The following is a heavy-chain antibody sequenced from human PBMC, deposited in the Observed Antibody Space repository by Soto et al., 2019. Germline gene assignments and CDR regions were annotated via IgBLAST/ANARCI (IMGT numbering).Heavy chain of an antibody. J-gene: IGHJ3*02. CDR2: ISYDGSNK. V-gene: IGHV3-30-3*01. CDR1: GFTFSSYA. Sequence: GGSLRLSCAASGFTFSSYAMHWVRQAPGKGLEWVAVISYDGSNKYYADSVKGRFTISRDNSKNTLYLQMNSLRAEDTAVYYCARVLGLNPGIAAAGTLAFDIWGQGTMVTVSS. D-gene: IGHD6-13*01. CDR3: ARVLGLNPGIAAAGTLAFDI.